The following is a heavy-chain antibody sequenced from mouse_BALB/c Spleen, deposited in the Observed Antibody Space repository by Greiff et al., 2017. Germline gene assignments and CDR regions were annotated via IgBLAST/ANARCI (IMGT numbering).Heavy chain of an antibody. CDR3: ITTVVVDY. Sequence: QVHVKQSGAELVKPGASVKLSCKASGYTFTSYYMYWVKQRPGQGLEWIGEINPSNGGTNFNEKFKSKATLTVDKSSSTAYMQLSSLTSEDSAVYYCITTVVVDYWGQGTTLTVSS. D-gene: IGHD1-1*01. V-gene: IGHV1S81*02. CDR2: INPSNGGT. J-gene: IGHJ2*01. CDR1: GYTFTSYY.